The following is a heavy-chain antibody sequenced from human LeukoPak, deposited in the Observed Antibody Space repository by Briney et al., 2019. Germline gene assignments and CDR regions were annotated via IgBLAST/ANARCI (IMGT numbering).Heavy chain of an antibody. CDR2: ISGSGGST. Sequence: GGSLRLSCAASGFTFSSYAMSWVRQAPGKVLEWVSAISGSGGSTYYADSVKGRFTISRDNSKNTRYLQMNSLGAEDTAVYYCAKDRGFIAAAGSDDYWGQGTLVTVSS. CDR1: GFTFSSYA. J-gene: IGHJ4*02. CDR3: AKDRGFIAAAGSDDY. V-gene: IGHV3-23*01. D-gene: IGHD6-13*01.